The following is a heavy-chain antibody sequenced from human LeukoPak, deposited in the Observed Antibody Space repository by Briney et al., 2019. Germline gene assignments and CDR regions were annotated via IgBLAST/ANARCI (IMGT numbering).Heavy chain of an antibody. D-gene: IGHD1-1*01. Sequence: PGGSLSLSCAVSGFTFSTYAIDLVRQAPGQGLEFVSSISTDGTRTYYANSVKGRFTISRDNSKNTLYLQMHSLRAEDTAVYYCAKIGRGYGYWGQGTLVTVSS. J-gene: IGHJ4*02. V-gene: IGHV3-64*01. CDR3: AKIGRGYGY. CDR1: GFTFSTYA. CDR2: ISTDGTRT.